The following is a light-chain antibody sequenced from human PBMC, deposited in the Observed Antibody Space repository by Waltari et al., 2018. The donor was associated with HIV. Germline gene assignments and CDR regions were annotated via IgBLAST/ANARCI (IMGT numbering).Light chain of an antibody. CDR3: QKYDSAPLT. V-gene: IGKV1-27*01. J-gene: IGKJ4*01. CDR2: DVS. Sequence: LSASVGDRVTMTCRASQDISNSLAWYQLQPGKAPKLLIYDVSQLQSGVPSRFRGSGSGTSFTLTISSLQPEDVASYFCQKYDSAPLTFGGGTKVDLK. CDR1: QDISNS.